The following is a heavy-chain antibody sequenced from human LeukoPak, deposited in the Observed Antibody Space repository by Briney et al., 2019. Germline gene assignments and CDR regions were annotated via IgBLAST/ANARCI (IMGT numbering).Heavy chain of an antibody. J-gene: IGHJ4*02. D-gene: IGHD6-19*01. Sequence: GGSLRLSCAASGFTFSSYAMSWVRQAPGKGLEWVSAISGSGGSTYYADSVKGRFTISRDNPKNTLYLQMNSLRAEDTAVYYCAKAPIAVAGTYYFDYWGQGTLVTVSS. CDR3: AKAPIAVAGTYYFDY. V-gene: IGHV3-23*01. CDR1: GFTFSSYA. CDR2: ISGSGGST.